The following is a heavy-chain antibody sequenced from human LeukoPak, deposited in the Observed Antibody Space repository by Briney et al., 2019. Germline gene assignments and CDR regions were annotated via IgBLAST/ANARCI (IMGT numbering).Heavy chain of an antibody. CDR2: IYYSGST. V-gene: IGHV4-39*07. CDR1: GGSISSSSYY. D-gene: IGHD3-22*01. J-gene: IGHJ4*02. Sequence: SETLSLTCTVSGGSISSSSYYWGWIRQPPGRGLEWIGSIYYSGSTNYNPSLKSRVTISGDTSKNQFSLRLSSVTAADTAVYYCARASYSYDINGWVPFDYWGQGTLVTVSS. CDR3: ARASYSYDINGWVPFDY.